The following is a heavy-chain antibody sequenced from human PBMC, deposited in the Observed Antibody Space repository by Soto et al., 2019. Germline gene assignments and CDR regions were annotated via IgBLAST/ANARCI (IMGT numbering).Heavy chain of an antibody. CDR2: IWYDGSNK. D-gene: IGHD1-26*01. Sequence: GGSLRLSCAASGFTFSSYGMHWVRQAPGKGLEWVAVIWYDGSNKYYADSVKGRFTISRDNSKNTLYLQMNSLRAEDTAVYYCAREVGATYYYYGMDVWGQGTTVTVSS. J-gene: IGHJ6*02. V-gene: IGHV3-33*01. CDR3: AREVGATYYYYGMDV. CDR1: GFTFSSYG.